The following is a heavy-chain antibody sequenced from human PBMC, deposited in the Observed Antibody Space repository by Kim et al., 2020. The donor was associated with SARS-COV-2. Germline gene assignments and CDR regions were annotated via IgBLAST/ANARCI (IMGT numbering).Heavy chain of an antibody. D-gene: IGHD3-10*01. Sequence: DSVKGRFTISRDNSKNTLYLQMNSLRAEDTAVYYCAKDGPNTAAIGVFDYWGQGTLVTVSS. CDR3: AKDGPNTAAIGVFDY. J-gene: IGHJ4*02. V-gene: IGHV3-23*01.